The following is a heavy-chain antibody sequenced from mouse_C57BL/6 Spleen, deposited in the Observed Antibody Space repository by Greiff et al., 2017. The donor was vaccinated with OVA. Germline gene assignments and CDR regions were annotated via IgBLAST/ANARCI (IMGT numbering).Heavy chain of an antibody. V-gene: IGHV1-61*01. Sequence: QVQLQQPGAELVRPGSSVKLSCKASGYTFTSYWMDWVRQRPGKGLEWIGNIYPSDSETHYNQQFKDKATLTVDKSSSTAYMQLSSLTSEDSAVYYCASEATGAMDYWGQGTSVTVSS. CDR1: GYTFTSYW. CDR3: ASEATGAMDY. J-gene: IGHJ4*01. CDR2: IYPSDSET.